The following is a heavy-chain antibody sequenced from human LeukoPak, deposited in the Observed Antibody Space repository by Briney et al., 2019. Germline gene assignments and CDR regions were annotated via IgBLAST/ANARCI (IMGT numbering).Heavy chain of an antibody. Sequence: ASVKVSCKASGYTFTSYGISWVRQAPGQGLEWMGWISAYNGNTHYAQKLQGRVTMTTDTSTSTAYMELRSLRSDDTAVYYCARVGGGSIAAVTTYNWFDPWGQGTLVTVSS. J-gene: IGHJ5*02. CDR2: ISAYNGNT. D-gene: IGHD6-13*01. CDR3: ARVGGGSIAAVTTYNWFDP. CDR1: GYTFTSYG. V-gene: IGHV1-18*01.